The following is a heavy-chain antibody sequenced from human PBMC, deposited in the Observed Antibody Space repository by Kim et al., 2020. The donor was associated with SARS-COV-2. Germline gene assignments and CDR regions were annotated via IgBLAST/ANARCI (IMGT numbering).Heavy chain of an antibody. CDR3: AKDRYYYDSSGYFDY. J-gene: IGHJ4*02. CDR1: GFTFSSYA. Sequence: GGSLRLSCAASGFTFSSYAMSWVRQAPGKGLEWVSAISGSGGSTYYADSVKGRFTISRDNSKNTLYLQMNSLRAEDTAVYYCAKDRYYYDSSGYFDYWGQGTLVTVSS. CDR2: ISGSGGST. D-gene: IGHD3-22*01. V-gene: IGHV3-23*01.